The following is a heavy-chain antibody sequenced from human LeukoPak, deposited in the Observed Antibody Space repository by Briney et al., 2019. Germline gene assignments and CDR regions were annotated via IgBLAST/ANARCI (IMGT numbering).Heavy chain of an antibody. Sequence: SETLSLTGTVSGYSISSGYYWGWIRQPPGQGLEWIGSIYHSGSTYYNPSLKSRVIISVDTSKNQFSLKLSSVTAADTAVYYCARDGYSGSDALWGQGTLVTVSS. J-gene: IGHJ4*02. D-gene: IGHD5-12*01. CDR3: ARDGYSGSDAL. CDR2: IYHSGST. V-gene: IGHV4-38-2*02. CDR1: GYSISSGYY.